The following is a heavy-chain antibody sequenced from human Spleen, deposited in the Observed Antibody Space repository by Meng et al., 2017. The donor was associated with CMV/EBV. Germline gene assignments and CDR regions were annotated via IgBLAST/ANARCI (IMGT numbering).Heavy chain of an antibody. V-gene: IGHV1-2*02. Sequence: ASVKVSCKASGYTLTAFYMHLVRQAPGQGLEWMGWINPNSGGTNYAQKLQGRVTMTRDTSSSTAYMELSRLRSDDTAVYYCARGEVAAAYYYGMDVWGQGTTVTVSS. CDR1: GYTLTAFY. J-gene: IGHJ6*02. CDR2: INPNSGGT. CDR3: ARGEVAAAYYYGMDV. D-gene: IGHD6-19*01.